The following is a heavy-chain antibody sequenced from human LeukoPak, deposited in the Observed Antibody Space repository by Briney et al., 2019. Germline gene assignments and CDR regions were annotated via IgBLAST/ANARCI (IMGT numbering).Heavy chain of an antibody. J-gene: IGHJ4*02. CDR3: ARTYCSSSSCYAGFDY. D-gene: IGHD2-2*01. Sequence: ASVKVSCKASGYTFSSYGISWVRQAPGQGLEWMGWINPHTGGTNFPQKFQGRVTMTRDTSISTGYMEVNWLTSDDTAVYFCARTYCSSSSCYAGFDYWGQGTLVTVSS. CDR1: GYTFSSYG. V-gene: IGHV1-2*02. CDR2: INPHTGGT.